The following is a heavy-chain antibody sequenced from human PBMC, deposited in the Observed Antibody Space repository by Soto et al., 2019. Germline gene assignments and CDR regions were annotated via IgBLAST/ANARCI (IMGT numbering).Heavy chain of an antibody. D-gene: IGHD3-22*01. Sequence: SETLSLTCTVSGGSISSGDYYWSWIRQPPGKGLEWIGYIYYSGSTYYNPSLKSRVTISVDTSKNQFSLKLSSVTAADTAVYYCARGSTPRKGRVVVIPYEFDIWGQGTMVTVSS. CDR1: GGSISSGDYY. CDR2: IYYSGST. V-gene: IGHV4-30-4*01. CDR3: ARGSTPRKGRVVVIPYEFDI. J-gene: IGHJ3*02.